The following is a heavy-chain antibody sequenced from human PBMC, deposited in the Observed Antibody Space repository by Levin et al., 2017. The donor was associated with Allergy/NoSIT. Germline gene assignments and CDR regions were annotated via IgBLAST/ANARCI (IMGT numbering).Heavy chain of an antibody. V-gene: IGHV4-4*07. CDR1: GGSISSYY. Sequence: GSLRLSCTVSGGSISSYYWSWIRQPAGKGLEWIGRIYTSGSTNYNPSLKSRVTMSVDTSKNQFSLKLSSVTAADTAVYYCARDRSTRYYYYYYGMDVWGQGTTVTVSS. J-gene: IGHJ6*02. D-gene: IGHD2-2*01. CDR2: IYTSGST. CDR3: ARDRSTRYYYYYYGMDV.